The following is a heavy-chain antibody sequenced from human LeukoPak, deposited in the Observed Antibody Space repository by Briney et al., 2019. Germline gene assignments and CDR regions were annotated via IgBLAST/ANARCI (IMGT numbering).Heavy chain of an antibody. CDR2: ISYDGSNK. CDR1: GFTFSSYA. CDR3: AREEDWLLETHYFDY. D-gene: IGHD3/OR15-3a*01. Sequence: GGSLRLSCAASGFTFSSYAMHWVRQAPGKGLEWVAVISYDGSNKYYADSVKGRFTISRDNSKNTLYLQMNSLRAEDTAVYYCAREEDWLLETHYFDYWGQGTLVTVSS. J-gene: IGHJ4*02. V-gene: IGHV3-30*01.